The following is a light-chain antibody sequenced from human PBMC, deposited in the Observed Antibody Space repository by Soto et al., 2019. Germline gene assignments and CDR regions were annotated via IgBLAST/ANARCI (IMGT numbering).Light chain of an antibody. CDR2: GVS. J-gene: IGKJ2*01. CDR1: QRVSSY. V-gene: IGKV1-9*01. Sequence: IPLTQSPSFLSASVGDRVTITCRASQRVSSYLNWYQQKPGKTPKLLISGVSTLESGVSSRFSGSGSTTDFTLTISSLQPEDFATYYCLQIHTFPRTFGQGTKVEIK. CDR3: LQIHTFPRT.